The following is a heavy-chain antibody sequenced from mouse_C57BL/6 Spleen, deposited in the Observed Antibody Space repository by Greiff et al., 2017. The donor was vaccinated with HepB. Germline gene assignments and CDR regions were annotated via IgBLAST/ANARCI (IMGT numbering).Heavy chain of an antibody. CDR2: INPGSGGT. CDR3: ARSLYYDYDRAY. V-gene: IGHV1-54*01. Sequence: QVQLQQSGAELVRPGTSVKVSCKASGYAFTNYLIEWVKQRPGQGLEWIGVINPGSGGTNYNEKFKGKATLTADKSSSTAYMQLSSLTSEDSAVYFCARSLYYDYDRAYWGQGTLVTVSA. D-gene: IGHD2-4*01. J-gene: IGHJ3*01. CDR1: GYAFTNYL.